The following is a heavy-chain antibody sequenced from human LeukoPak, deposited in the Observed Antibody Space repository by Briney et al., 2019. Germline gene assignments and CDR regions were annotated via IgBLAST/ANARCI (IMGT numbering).Heavy chain of an antibody. CDR3: ARGLRFLEWSYMYNWFDP. D-gene: IGHD3-3*01. Sequence: ASVKVSCKASGYTFTSYAMHWVRQAPGQRLEWMGWINAGNGNTKYSQKFQGRVTITRDTSASTAYMELSSLRSEDTAVYYCARGLRFLEWSYMYNWFDPWGQGTLVTVSS. J-gene: IGHJ5*02. V-gene: IGHV1-3*01. CDR2: INAGNGNT. CDR1: GYTFTSYA.